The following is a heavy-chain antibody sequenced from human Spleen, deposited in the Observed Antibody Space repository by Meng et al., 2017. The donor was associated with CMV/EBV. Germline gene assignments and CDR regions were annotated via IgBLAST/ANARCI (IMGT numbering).Heavy chain of an antibody. CDR2: ISSSSNTI. Sequence: GGSLRLSCAASGFTFSSYTMNWVRQPPGKGLEWVSYISSSSNTIYNADSVKGRFTISRDNTKNSLYLQISSLRADDTGVYYCAIEHCSGTSCPLSTWGQGTLVTVSS. CDR1: GFTFSSYT. J-gene: IGHJ5*02. CDR3: AIEHCSGTSCPLST. V-gene: IGHV3-48*04. D-gene: IGHD2-2*01.